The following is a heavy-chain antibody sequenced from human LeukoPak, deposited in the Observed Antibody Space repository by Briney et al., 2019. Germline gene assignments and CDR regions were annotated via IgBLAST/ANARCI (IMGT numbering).Heavy chain of an antibody. CDR1: GYTFTSYD. Sequence: ASVKVSCKASGYTFTSYDINWVRQATGQGLEWMGWMNPNSGNTGYAQKFQGRVTMTRNTSISTACMELSSLRSEDTAVYYCARGPFNDIVVVVAAPFDPWGQGTLVTVSS. CDR3: ARGPFNDIVVVVAAPFDP. D-gene: IGHD2-15*01. J-gene: IGHJ5*02. V-gene: IGHV1-8*01. CDR2: MNPNSGNT.